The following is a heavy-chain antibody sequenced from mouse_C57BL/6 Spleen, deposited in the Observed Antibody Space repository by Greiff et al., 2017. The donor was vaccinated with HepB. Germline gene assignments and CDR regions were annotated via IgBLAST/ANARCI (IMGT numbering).Heavy chain of an antibody. J-gene: IGHJ2*01. CDR2: IDPSDSYT. Sequence: QVQLQQPGAELVMPGASVKLSCKASGYTFTSYWMHWVKQRPGQGLEWIGEIDPSDSYTNYNQKFKGKSTLTVDKSSSTAYMQLSSLTSEDSAVYDGARSRQLRLPDYWGQGTTLTVSS. CDR3: ARSRQLRLPDY. CDR1: GYTFTSYW. D-gene: IGHD3-2*02. V-gene: IGHV1-69*01.